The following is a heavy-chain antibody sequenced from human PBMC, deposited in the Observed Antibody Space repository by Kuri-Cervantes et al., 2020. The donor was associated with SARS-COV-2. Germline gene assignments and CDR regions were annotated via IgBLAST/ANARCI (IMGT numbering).Heavy chain of an antibody. J-gene: IGHJ6*02. CDR2: INPNSGGT. V-gene: IGHV1-2*04. D-gene: IGHD3-10*01. CDR1: GYTFSGGYY. Sequence: ASVKVSCKASGYTFSGGYYMYWVRQAPGQGLERMGWINPNSGGTNYAQKFQGWVTMTRDTSISTAYMELSRLRSDDMAVYYCARGMVRGVIQYYYYGMDVWGQGTTVTVSS. CDR3: ARGMVRGVIQYYYYGMDV.